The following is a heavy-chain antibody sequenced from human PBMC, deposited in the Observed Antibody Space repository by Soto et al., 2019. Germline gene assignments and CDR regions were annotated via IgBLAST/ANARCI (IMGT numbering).Heavy chain of an antibody. J-gene: IGHJ6*03. CDR3: ARVVSGGSDYYYYYMDV. D-gene: IGHD2-15*01. Sequence: SETLSLTCAFYGWSFSGYYWSLIRQPPGKGLEWIGEINHSGSTNYNPSLKSRVTISVDTSKNQFSLKLSSVTAADTAVYYCARVVSGGSDYYYYYMDVWGKGTTVTVSS. V-gene: IGHV4-34*01. CDR1: GWSFSGYY. CDR2: INHSGST.